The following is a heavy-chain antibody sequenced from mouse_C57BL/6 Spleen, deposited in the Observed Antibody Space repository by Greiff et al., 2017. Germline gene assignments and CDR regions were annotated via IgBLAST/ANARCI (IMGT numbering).Heavy chain of an antibody. CDR1: GFTFSDYG. Sequence: EVMLVASGGGLVKPGGSLKLSCAASGFTFSDYGLHWVRQAPEQGLEWVAYISSGSSTIYYADTVKGRFTISRDNAKNTLFLQMTSLRSEDSAMYYCARPTNWEGAMDYWGQGTSVTVSS. CDR3: ARPTNWEGAMDY. CDR2: ISSGSSTI. D-gene: IGHD4-1*01. V-gene: IGHV5-17*01. J-gene: IGHJ4*01.